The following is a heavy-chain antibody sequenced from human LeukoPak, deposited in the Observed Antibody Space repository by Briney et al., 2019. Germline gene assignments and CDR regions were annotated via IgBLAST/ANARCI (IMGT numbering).Heavy chain of an antibody. Sequence: SQTLSLTCTVSGGSISSGDYCWSWIRQPPGNGLEWIGYIYYSGSTYYNPSLKSRVTISVDTSKNQFSLKLSSVTAADTAVYYCARVPYDSTGYYFDYWGQGTLVTVSP. D-gene: IGHD3-22*01. CDR3: ARVPYDSTGYYFDY. CDR2: IYYSGST. J-gene: IGHJ4*02. V-gene: IGHV4-30-4*01. CDR1: GGSISSGDYC.